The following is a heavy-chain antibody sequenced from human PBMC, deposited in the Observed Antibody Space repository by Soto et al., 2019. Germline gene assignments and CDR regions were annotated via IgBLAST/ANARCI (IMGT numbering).Heavy chain of an antibody. CDR3: ARAQYDFKPLHYYYYGMDV. CDR2: ISYDGINK. V-gene: IGHV3-30*03. J-gene: IGHJ6*02. D-gene: IGHD3-3*01. Sequence: GGSLRLSCAASGFTFSSYGMHWVRQAPGKGLEWVALISYDGINKYYADSVKGRFTISGDNSKNTLYLQMNSLRAEDTAVYYCARAQYDFKPLHYYYYGMDVWGQGTTVTVSS. CDR1: GFTFSSYG.